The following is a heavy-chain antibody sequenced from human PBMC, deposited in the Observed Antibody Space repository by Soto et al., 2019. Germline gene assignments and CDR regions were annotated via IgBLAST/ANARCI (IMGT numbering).Heavy chain of an antibody. J-gene: IGHJ4*02. Sequence: PGGSLRLSCAASGFTFSSFAMHWVRQAPGKGLEWVAVISYDGSNKYYADSVKGRFTISRDNSKNTLYLQMNSLRAEDTAVYYCARASRENYGAGTDYWGQGTLVTVSS. V-gene: IGHV3-30-3*01. CDR3: ARASRENYGAGTDY. D-gene: IGHD4-17*01. CDR1: GFTFSSFA. CDR2: ISYDGSNK.